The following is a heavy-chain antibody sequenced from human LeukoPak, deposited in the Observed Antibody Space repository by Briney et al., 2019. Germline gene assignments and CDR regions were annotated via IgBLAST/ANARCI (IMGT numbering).Heavy chain of an antibody. Sequence: GGSLRLSCAASGFTFNSYSMNWVRQAPGKGLEWVSYISSSSSTIYYADSVEGRFTISRDNAKDSLYLQMNSLRAEDTAVYYCARDLADYVWGSYRYDHVFDYWGQGTLVTVSS. J-gene: IGHJ4*02. D-gene: IGHD3-16*02. CDR1: GFTFNSYS. CDR2: ISSSSSTI. CDR3: ARDLADYVWGSYRYDHVFDY. V-gene: IGHV3-48*04.